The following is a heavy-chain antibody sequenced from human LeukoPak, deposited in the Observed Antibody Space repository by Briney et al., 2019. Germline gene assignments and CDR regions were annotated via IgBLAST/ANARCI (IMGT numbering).Heavy chain of an antibody. CDR2: IKQDGSEK. Sequence: PGGSLRLSCAASGFTFSSHWMSWVRQAPGKGLEWVANIKQDGSEKYYVDSVKGRFTISRDNAKNSLYLQMSSLRAEDTAVYYCARDGAAAGMGDAFDIWGQGTMVTVSS. CDR1: GFTFSSHW. J-gene: IGHJ3*02. CDR3: ARDGAAAGMGDAFDI. D-gene: IGHD6-13*01. V-gene: IGHV3-7*03.